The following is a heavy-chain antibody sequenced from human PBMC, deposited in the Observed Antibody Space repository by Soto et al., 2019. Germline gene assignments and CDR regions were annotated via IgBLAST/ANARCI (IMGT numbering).Heavy chain of an antibody. CDR3: ATDSKTRPHDAFDI. Sequence: EASVKVSCKVSGYTLTELSMHWVRQAPGKGLEWMGGFDPEDGETIYAQKFQGRVTMTEDTSTDTAYMELSSLRSEDTAVYYCATDSKTRPHDAFDIWGQGTMVTVSS. CDR2: FDPEDGET. D-gene: IGHD6-6*01. J-gene: IGHJ3*02. CDR1: GYTLTELS. V-gene: IGHV1-24*01.